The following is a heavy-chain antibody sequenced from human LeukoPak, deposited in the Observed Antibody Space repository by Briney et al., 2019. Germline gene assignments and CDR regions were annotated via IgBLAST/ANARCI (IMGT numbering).Heavy chain of an antibody. J-gene: IGHJ6*03. V-gene: IGHV4-34*01. CDR1: GGSFSGYY. CDR3: ARAKGFMDYYYMDV. Sequence: SETLSLTCAVYGGSFSGYYWSWIRQPPGKALEWIGEINHSGSTNYNPSLKSRVTISVDTSKNQFSLKLSSVTAADTAVYYCARAKGFMDYYYMDVWGKGTTVTVSS. CDR2: INHSGST.